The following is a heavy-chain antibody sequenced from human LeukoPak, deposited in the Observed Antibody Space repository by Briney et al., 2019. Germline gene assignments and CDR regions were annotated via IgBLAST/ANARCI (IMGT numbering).Heavy chain of an antibody. Sequence: GGSLRLSCAASGFTFSSYAMHWVRQAPGKGLEWVAVISYDGSNKYYADSVKGRFTISKDNSKNTVYLQMNDLRVDDTAVYYCAKAASSSWPSYQYGMDVWGQGTTVTVSS. J-gene: IGHJ6*02. CDR2: ISYDGSNK. CDR1: GFTFSSYA. CDR3: AKAASSSWPSYQYGMDV. D-gene: IGHD6-13*01. V-gene: IGHV3-30-3*01.